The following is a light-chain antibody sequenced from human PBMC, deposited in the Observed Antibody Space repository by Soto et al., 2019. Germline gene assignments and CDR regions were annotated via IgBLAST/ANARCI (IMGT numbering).Light chain of an antibody. CDR2: GAS. CDR3: QELFDSPLT. V-gene: IGKV1-9*01. J-gene: IGKJ5*01. Sequence: DIQLTQSPSFLSPSIGESVTITCRASQVISTSLAWYQVKAEKEHKLLIHGASTLESGLPSRFTSTVSGTVFSLTTPSLQPEDFATYYCQELFDSPLTFGQGTRLEIK. CDR1: QVISTS.